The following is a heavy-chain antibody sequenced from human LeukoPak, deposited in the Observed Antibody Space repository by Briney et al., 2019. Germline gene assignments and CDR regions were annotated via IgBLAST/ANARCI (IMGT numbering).Heavy chain of an antibody. Sequence: GESLKISCEASGYSFADFWISWVRQMPGRGLEWMGRIDPEDSYTNYNPSFEGHVTISADKSINTAYLQLRSLKASDTAMYYCARGGYSRDWYYYFDPGGQGTLVTVSS. CDR1: GYSFADFW. CDR3: ARGGYSRDWYYYFDP. V-gene: IGHV5-10-1*01. D-gene: IGHD5-12*01. J-gene: IGHJ5*02. CDR2: IDPEDSYT.